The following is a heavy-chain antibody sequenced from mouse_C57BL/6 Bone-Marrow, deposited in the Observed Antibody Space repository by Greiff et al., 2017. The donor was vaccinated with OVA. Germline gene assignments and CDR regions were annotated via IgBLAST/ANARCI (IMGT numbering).Heavy chain of an antibody. D-gene: IGHD4-1*01. CDR2: IWTGGGT. Sequence: VQLQQSGPGLVAPSQSLSITCTVSGFSLTSYAISWVRQPPGKGLEWLGVIWTGGGTNYNSALKSKLSISKDNSKSQVFLKMNSLQTDDTARYYCARSPPWDGPYYFDYWGQGTTRTVSS. CDR1: GFSLTSYA. V-gene: IGHV2-9-1*01. CDR3: ARSPPWDGPYYFDY. J-gene: IGHJ2*01.